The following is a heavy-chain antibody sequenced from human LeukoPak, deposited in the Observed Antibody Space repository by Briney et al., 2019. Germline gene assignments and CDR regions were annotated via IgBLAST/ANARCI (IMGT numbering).Heavy chain of an antibody. V-gene: IGHV1-69*04. CDR3: AVRLMDYGDYIPFDY. CDR2: IIPILGIA. Sequence: SVEVSCKASGGTFSSYAISWVRQAPGQGLEWMGRIIPILGIANYAQKFQGRVTITADKSTSTAYMELSSLRSEDTAVYYCAVRLMDYGDYIPFDYWGQGTLVTVSS. CDR1: GGTFSSYA. J-gene: IGHJ4*02. D-gene: IGHD4-17*01.